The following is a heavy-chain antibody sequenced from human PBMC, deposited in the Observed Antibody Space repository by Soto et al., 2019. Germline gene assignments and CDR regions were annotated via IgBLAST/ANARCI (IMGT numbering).Heavy chain of an antibody. Sequence: PSETLSLTCTVSGGSISSYYWGWIRRPPGKGLEWIGSIYYSGSTYYNPSLKSRVTISVDTSKNQFSLKLSSVTAADTAVYYCARGTPVADDYWGQGTLVTVSS. CDR3: ARGTPVADDY. CDR2: IYYSGST. D-gene: IGHD6-19*01. J-gene: IGHJ4*02. CDR1: GGSISSYY. V-gene: IGHV4-39*07.